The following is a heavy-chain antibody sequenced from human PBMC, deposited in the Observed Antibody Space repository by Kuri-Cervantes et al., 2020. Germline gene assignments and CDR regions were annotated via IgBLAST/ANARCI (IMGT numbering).Heavy chain of an antibody. CDR2: IKSKTDGGTT. D-gene: IGHD2-2*01. V-gene: IGHV3-15*01. CDR3: TTNLLRKQKQKDIVVVPAAMYRADY. Sequence: GESLKISCASSEFTFPDYSMHGVRQAPGTGLEWVGRIKSKTDGGTTDYAAPVKGRFTIARDDSKTTLYLQMNSLKTEDTAVYYCTTNLLRKQKQKDIVVVPAAMYRADYWGQGTLVTVSS. CDR1: EFTFPDYS. J-gene: IGHJ4*02.